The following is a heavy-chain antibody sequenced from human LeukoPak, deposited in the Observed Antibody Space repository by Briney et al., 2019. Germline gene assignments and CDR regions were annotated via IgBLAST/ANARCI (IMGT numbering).Heavy chain of an antibody. J-gene: IGHJ3*01. D-gene: IGHD3-22*01. V-gene: IGHV3-23*01. CDR3: AKDYYYDPVDAFDV. CDR2: IGARYGST. Sequence: GGSLRLSCAASGFNFSTYAMSWVRQAPGKGLEWVSCIGARYGSTFYADSVKSRFTISRDNSKNTLYLQMNSLRAEDTAVYYCAKDYYYDPVDAFDVWGQGTMVSVSS. CDR1: GFNFSTYA.